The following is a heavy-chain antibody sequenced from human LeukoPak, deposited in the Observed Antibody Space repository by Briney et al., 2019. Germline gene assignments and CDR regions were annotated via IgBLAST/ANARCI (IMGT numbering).Heavy chain of an antibody. CDR1: GFTFGSYN. CDR2: ISSSSSYI. D-gene: IGHD2-2*01. J-gene: IGHJ4*02. Sequence: TGGSLRPSCAASGFTFGSYNMNWVRQAPGKGLEWVSFISSSSSYIYYADSVKGRFTISRDNAKNSLYVQMNSLRAEDTAVYYCVSGPAYQLLYYWGQGTLVTVSS. V-gene: IGHV3-21*01. CDR3: VSGPAYQLLYY.